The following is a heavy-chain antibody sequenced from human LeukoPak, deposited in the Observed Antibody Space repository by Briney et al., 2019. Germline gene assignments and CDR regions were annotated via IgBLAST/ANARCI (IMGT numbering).Heavy chain of an antibody. J-gene: IGHJ4*02. V-gene: IGHV1-2*02. D-gene: IGHD4-23*01. CDR3: ARGDLRWPYYFDY. Sequence: ASVKVSCKASGYTFTGYYMHWVRQAPGQGLEWMGWINPNSGGTNYSQKFQGRVTMTRDTSISTAYMELSRLRSDDTAVYSCARGDLRWPYYFDYWSQGRLVTVSS. CDR2: INPNSGGT. CDR1: GYTFTGYY.